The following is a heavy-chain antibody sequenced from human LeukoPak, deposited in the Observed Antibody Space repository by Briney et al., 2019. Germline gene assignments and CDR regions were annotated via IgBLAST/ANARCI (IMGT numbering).Heavy chain of an antibody. J-gene: IGHJ4*02. CDR3: ARGSDILTGYLFRFDY. CDR2: IKKDGSDK. CDR1: GFTLSSYW. D-gene: IGHD3-9*01. V-gene: IGHV3-7*04. Sequence: GGSLRLSCAASGFTLSSYWMSWVRQAPGKGLEWVANIKKDGSDKYYVDSVKGRFTISRDNAKNSLYLQMNSLRAEDTAVYYCARGSDILTGYLFRFDYWGQGTLVTVSS.